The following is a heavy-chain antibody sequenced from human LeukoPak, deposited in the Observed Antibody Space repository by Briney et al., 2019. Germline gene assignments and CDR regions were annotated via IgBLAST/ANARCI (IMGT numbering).Heavy chain of an antibody. CDR2: IIPILGIA. V-gene: IGHV1-69*04. CDR1: GGTFSSYA. D-gene: IGHD3-10*01. Sequence: AASVKVSCKASGGTFSSYAISWVRQAPGQGLEWMGRIIPILGIANYAQKFQGRVTITADKSTSTAYMELSSLRSEDTAVYYCARERLGDYYYYGMDVWGQGTTVTVSS. J-gene: IGHJ6*02. CDR3: ARERLGDYYYYGMDV.